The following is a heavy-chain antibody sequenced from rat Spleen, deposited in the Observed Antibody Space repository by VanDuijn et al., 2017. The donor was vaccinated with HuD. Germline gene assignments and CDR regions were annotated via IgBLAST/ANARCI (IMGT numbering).Heavy chain of an antibody. Sequence: EVQLVESGGGLVQPGNSLKLSCAASGFTFSDYNMAWVRQAPKKGLEWVATISYDGSSTYYRDSVKGRFTIPRDNAISTLYRQIGSLRSEDKATYYCARGGGTYGSWFAYWGQGTLVTVSS. CDR2: ISYDGSST. V-gene: IGHV5-7*01. J-gene: IGHJ3*01. D-gene: IGHD1-7*01. CDR1: GFTFSDYN. CDR3: ARGGGTYGSWFAY.